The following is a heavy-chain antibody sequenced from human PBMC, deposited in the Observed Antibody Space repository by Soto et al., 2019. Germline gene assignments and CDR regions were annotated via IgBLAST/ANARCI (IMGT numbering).Heavy chain of an antibody. CDR2: IYYSGST. CDR3: ARHVVSSSPFDY. D-gene: IGHD6-6*01. V-gene: IGHV4-39*01. J-gene: IGHJ4*02. CDR1: GGSISSSSYY. Sequence: QLQLQESGPGLVKPSETLSLTCTVSGGSISSSSYYWGWIRQPPGKGLEWIGSIYYSGSTYYNPSLKSRVTISVDTSKNQFSLKLSSVTAADTAVYYCARHVVSSSPFDYWGQGTLVTVSS.